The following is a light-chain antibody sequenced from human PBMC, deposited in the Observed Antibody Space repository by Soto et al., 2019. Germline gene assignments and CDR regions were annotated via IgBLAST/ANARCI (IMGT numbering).Light chain of an antibody. CDR1: QSVDTW. V-gene: IGKV3-11*01. Sequence: EIVLTQSPATLSLSPGDTATLSCRASQSVDTWLTWYQQKPGQPPRLLIYDASTRATGIPARFSGSGSGTDFTLTISSLEPEDFAVYYCQQRSNWITFGQGTRLEIE. J-gene: IGKJ5*01. CDR2: DAS. CDR3: QQRSNWIT.